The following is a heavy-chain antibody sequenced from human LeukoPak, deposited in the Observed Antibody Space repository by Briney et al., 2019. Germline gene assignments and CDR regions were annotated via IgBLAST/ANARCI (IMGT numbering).Heavy chain of an antibody. J-gene: IGHJ6*03. CDR1: GFIVSSNY. V-gene: IGHV3-66*01. Sequence: GGSLRLSCTASGFIVSSNYMSWVRQAPGKGLEWVSIIYSGGSTNYADSVKGRFTISRDNSKNTLYLQMNSLRAEDTALYYCAKRRGLELLYYYYMDVWGKGTTVTVSS. D-gene: IGHD1-7*01. CDR2: IYSGGST. CDR3: AKRRGLELLYYYYMDV.